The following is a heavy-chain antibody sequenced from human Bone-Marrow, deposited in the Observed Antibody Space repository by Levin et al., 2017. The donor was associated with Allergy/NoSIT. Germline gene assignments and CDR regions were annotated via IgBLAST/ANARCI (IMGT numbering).Heavy chain of an antibody. D-gene: IGHD3-3*02. CDR3: ATSVHLNGFDV. Sequence: KVSCKGSGYTFSKYLMSWVRQLPGKGLEWMGRIDPSDSYTNYSPPFEGHVTISADESISTAYLQWSSLKASDTAMYYCATSVHLNGFDVWGRGTMVTVSS. CDR1: GYTFSKYL. CDR2: IDPSDSYT. V-gene: IGHV5-10-1*01. J-gene: IGHJ3*01.